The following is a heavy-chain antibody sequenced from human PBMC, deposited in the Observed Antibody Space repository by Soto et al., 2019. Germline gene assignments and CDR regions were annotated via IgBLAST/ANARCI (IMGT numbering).Heavy chain of an antibody. CDR1: GFTFSSYA. V-gene: IGHV3-23*01. Sequence: EVQLLESGGGLVQPGGSLRLSCAASGFTFSSYAMSWVRQAPGKGLEWVSAISGSGGSTYYADSVKGRFTITRDNSKNTLYLQMNSLRAEDTAVYYCVKDIGAAGSYYFDYWGQGTLVTVSS. CDR2: ISGSGGST. D-gene: IGHD6-13*01. CDR3: VKDIGAAGSYYFDY. J-gene: IGHJ4*02.